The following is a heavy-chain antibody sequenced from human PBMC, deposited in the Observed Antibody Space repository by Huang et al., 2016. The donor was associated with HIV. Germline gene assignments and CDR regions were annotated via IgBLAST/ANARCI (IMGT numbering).Heavy chain of an antibody. D-gene: IGHD3-22*01. V-gene: IGHV3-30*04. CDR2: ISYTGSNI. Sequence: QVQLVESGGGVVQPGRSLRLSCAASGFTFSNYAMHWVRPGPGKGLEWGTLISYTGSNIYYTDSVKGRFSIARDNSKSTMYLHMNRLRVEDTAVYYCARGRDGRSGFYFGDFDNWGQGILVTVSS. CDR3: ARGRDGRSGFYFGDFDN. CDR1: GFTFSNYA. J-gene: IGHJ4*02.